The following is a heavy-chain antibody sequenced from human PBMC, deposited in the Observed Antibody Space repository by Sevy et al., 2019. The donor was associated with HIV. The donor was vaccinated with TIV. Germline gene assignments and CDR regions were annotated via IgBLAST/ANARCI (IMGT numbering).Heavy chain of an antibody. CDR3: AILGVDCVSTNCYGMRSLSFDF. D-gene: IGHD2-2*01. CDR2: ISYDGSSK. J-gene: IGHJ4*02. CDR1: GFTFSSFA. V-gene: IGHV3-30-3*01. Sequence: GGSLRLSCAASGFTFSSFAMHWVRQAPGKGLEWVAVISYDGSSKYDPDSVKGRFTISRDNAKNTLYLQMNRLRPEDTAVYFCAILGVDCVSTNCYGMRSLSFDFWGQRTLVTVSS.